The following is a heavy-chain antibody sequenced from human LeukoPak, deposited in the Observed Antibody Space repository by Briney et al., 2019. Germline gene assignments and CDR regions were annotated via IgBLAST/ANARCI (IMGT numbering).Heavy chain of an antibody. CDR3: AKSLGYSSSWASFDY. CDR1: GFTFSSYG. J-gene: IGHJ4*02. V-gene: IGHV3-30*02. D-gene: IGHD6-13*01. CDR2: IRYDGSNK. Sequence: GGSLRLSCAASGFTFSSYGMHWVRQAPGKGLEWVAFIRYDGSNKYYADSVKGRFTISRDNSKNTLYLQMNSLRAEDTAVYYCAKSLGYSSSWASFDYWGQGTLVTVSS.